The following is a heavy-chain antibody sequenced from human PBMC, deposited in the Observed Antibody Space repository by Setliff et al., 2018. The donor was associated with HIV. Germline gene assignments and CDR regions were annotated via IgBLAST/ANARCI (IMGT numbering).Heavy chain of an antibody. J-gene: IGHJ4*02. CDR1: GFTVSSNY. CDR3: AVHQFLEWLPPHY. Sequence: GGSLRLSCAASGFTVSSNYMTWVRQAPGKGLEWVSVIYSGGSTSYADSVKGRFTISRDNSKNTVYLQMNSLRPEDTAVYYCAVHQFLEWLPPHYWGQGTLVTVSS. V-gene: IGHV3-53*01. CDR2: IYSGGST. D-gene: IGHD3-3*01.